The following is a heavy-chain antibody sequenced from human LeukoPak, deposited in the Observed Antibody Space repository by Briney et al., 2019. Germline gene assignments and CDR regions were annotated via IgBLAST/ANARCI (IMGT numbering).Heavy chain of an antibody. J-gene: IGHJ4*02. CDR3: ARSGIQLWSYSDY. CDR1: GFSFSSYA. CDR2: ISYDGSDK. D-gene: IGHD5-18*01. V-gene: IGHV3-30-3*01. Sequence: GGSLRLSCAASGFSFSSYAVHWARQAPGKGLEWVAVISYDGSDKYYADFVKGRFTISRDNSKNTLYLQMNSLRAEDTAVYYCARSGIQLWSYSDYWGQGTLVTVSS.